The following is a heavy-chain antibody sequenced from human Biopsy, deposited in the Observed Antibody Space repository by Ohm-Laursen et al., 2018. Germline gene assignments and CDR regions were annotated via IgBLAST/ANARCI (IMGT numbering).Heavy chain of an antibody. D-gene: IGHD4-17*01. J-gene: IGHJ6*03. CDR2: IYSSGRT. CDR3: ARDAYGDYDTYY. Sequence: GTLSLTCIVSGGSISDYFWSWIRQPADKGLEYIGRIYSSGRTFYNPSLKGRVTMSVATSDNQFSLKLSSVTAADTAVYFCARDAYGDYDTYY. CDR1: GGSISDYF. V-gene: IGHV4-4*07.